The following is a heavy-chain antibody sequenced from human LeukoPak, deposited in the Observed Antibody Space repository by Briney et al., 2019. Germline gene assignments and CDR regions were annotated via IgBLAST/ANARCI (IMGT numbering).Heavy chain of an antibody. V-gene: IGHV4-34*01. CDR2: INHSGST. CDR3: ARVRVGATDYFDY. J-gene: IGHJ4*02. Sequence: SETLSLTCAVYGESFSGYYWSWIRQPPGKGMKWIGEINHSGSTNYNPSLKSRVTISVYTSKNHFSLKLSSVTAADTAVYYCARVRVGATDYFDYWGQGTLVTVSS. D-gene: IGHD1-26*01. CDR1: GESFSGYY.